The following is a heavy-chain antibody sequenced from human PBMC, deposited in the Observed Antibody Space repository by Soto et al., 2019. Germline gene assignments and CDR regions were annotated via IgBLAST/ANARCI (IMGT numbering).Heavy chain of an antibody. D-gene: IGHD2-15*01. J-gene: IGHJ5*02. CDR1: GGSISSGGYS. Sequence: QLQLQESGSGLVKPSQTLSLTCGVSGGSISSGGYSWSWIRQPPGKGLEWIGYIYHSGTTYYNPSLKSRVTLSLDMSKSQFSLKLTSVTAADTAVYYCARAVGVVAPWFDPWGQGTLVTVSS. V-gene: IGHV4-30-2*01. CDR3: ARAVGVVAPWFDP. CDR2: IYHSGTT.